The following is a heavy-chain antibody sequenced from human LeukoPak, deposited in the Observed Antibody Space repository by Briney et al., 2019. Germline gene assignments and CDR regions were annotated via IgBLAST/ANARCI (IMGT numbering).Heavy chain of an antibody. J-gene: IGHJ3*02. Sequence: GGSLRLSCAASGFTFSSYWMHWVRQAPGKGLVWVSRINSDGSSTTYAEFVKGRFTISRDNSKNTLYLQMNSLRAEDTAVYYCAKAYNWNDGAFDIWGQGTVVTVSS. CDR2: INSDGSST. CDR3: AKAYNWNDGAFDI. CDR1: GFTFSSYW. V-gene: IGHV3-74*01. D-gene: IGHD1-20*01.